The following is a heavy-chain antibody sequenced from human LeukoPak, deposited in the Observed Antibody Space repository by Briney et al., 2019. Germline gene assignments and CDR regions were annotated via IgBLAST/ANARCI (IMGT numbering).Heavy chain of an antibody. CDR1: GYTFIDYY. J-gene: IGHJ4*02. Sequence: ASVKVSCKASGYTFIDYYIYWVRQAPGQGLEWMGWINPNSGGTNYAQKFQGRVTMTRDTSISTAYMELSRLRSDDTAVYYCARVLRRTVVAEEDYWGQGTLVTVSS. V-gene: IGHV1-2*02. CDR3: ARVLRRTVVAEEDY. D-gene: IGHD5-12*01. CDR2: INPNSGGT.